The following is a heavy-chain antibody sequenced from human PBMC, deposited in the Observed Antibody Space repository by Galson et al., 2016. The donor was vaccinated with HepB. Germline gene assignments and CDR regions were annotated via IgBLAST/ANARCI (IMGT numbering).Heavy chain of an antibody. CDR3: ATTYCGGDCYHVYAFDF. CDR2: INYSGST. V-gene: IGHV4-39*07. D-gene: IGHD2-21*01. Sequence: SETLSLTCSVSGASVSNSIYYWGWIRQPPGKGLDCIGNINYSGSTYYNPSLKSRVTISVDTSKNQFSLKLSSVTAADTAMYYCATTYCGGDCYHVYAFDFWGQGTMVTVSS. J-gene: IGHJ3*01. CDR1: GASVSNSIYY.